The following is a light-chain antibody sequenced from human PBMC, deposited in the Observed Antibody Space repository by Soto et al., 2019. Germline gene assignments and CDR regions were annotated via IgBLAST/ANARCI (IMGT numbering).Light chain of an antibody. CDR2: GAS. Sequence: DIQMTQSPSSLSASVGDRVTITCRASQGIRIDLGWFQQRQGKAPKRLIYGASSLQSGVPSRFSGSRSGTEFALKISALQPEHLALNYYLPQNSFPPLFCQGTRLQI. CDR3: LPQNSFPPL. CDR1: QGIRID. V-gene: IGKV1-17*01. J-gene: IGKJ1*01.